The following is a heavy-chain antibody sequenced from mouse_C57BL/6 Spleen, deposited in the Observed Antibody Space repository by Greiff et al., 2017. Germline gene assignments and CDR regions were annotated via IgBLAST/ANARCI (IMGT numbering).Heavy chain of an antibody. J-gene: IGHJ3*01. CDR3: ARDGGPPGFAY. V-gene: IGHV5-16*01. CDR2: INYDGSST. D-gene: IGHD3-3*01. CDR1: GFTFSDYY. Sequence: EVKLMESEGGLVQPGSSMKLSCTASGFTFSDYYMAWVRQVPEKGLEWVANINYDGSSTYYLDSLKSRFIISRDNAKNILYLQMSSLKSEDTATYYCARDGGPPGFAYWGQGTLVTVSA.